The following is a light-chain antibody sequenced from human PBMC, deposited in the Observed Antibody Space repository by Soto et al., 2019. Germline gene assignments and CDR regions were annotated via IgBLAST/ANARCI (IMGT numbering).Light chain of an antibody. Sequence: QAVATQAPSLTVTPGGTVTLTCAPSTGAVTNGHYPYMFQQKPGQAPRTRIYDSTNRHSWTPARFSGSLLGGKAALTLSGALPEDEAEYYCLLCCSGPYVFGTGTKVTVL. CDR3: LLCCSGPYV. CDR1: TGAVTNGHY. J-gene: IGLJ1*01. V-gene: IGLV7-46*01. CDR2: DST.